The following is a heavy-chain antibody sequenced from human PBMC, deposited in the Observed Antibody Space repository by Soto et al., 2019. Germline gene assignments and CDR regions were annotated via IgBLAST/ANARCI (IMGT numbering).Heavy chain of an antibody. CDR2: IIPIFGTA. D-gene: IGHD6-19*01. J-gene: IGHJ6*02. CDR3: ARVNNIAVAETLADYYYYYYVMYV. Sequence: ASVKASCEAPGGTFSSNAISWVRQAPGQGLEWMGGIIPIFGTANYAQKFQGRVAITADESTSTAYMELSSLRSEDTAVYYCARVNNIAVAETLADYYYYYYVMYVWGQRSTVTVS. CDR1: GGTFSSNA. V-gene: IGHV1-69*13.